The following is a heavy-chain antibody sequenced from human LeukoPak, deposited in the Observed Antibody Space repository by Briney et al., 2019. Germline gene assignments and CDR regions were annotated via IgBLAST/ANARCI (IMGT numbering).Heavy chain of an antibody. D-gene: IGHD5-18*01. CDR1: GFTFSSYG. Sequence: GGSLRLSCAASGFTFSSYGMHWVRQAPGKGLEWVAVISYDGSNKYYADSVKGRFTISRDNSKNTLYLQMNSLRAEDTAVYYCAKGEWRIQLWFRGFDPWGQGTLVTVSS. J-gene: IGHJ5*02. V-gene: IGHV3-30*18. CDR3: AKGEWRIQLWFRGFDP. CDR2: ISYDGSNK.